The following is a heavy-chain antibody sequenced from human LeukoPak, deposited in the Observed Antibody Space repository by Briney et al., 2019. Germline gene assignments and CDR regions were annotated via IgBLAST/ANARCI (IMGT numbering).Heavy chain of an antibody. CDR2: ISYDGSNK. Sequence: GGSLRLSCAASVLTFSSYAMHWVRQAPGKGLEWVAVISYDGSNKYYADSVKGRFTISRDNSKNTLYLQMNSLRAEDTAVYYCAREVSYYYYGMDVWGQGTTVTVSS. CDR1: VLTFSSYA. V-gene: IGHV3-30-3*01. CDR3: AREVSYYYYGMDV. J-gene: IGHJ6*02.